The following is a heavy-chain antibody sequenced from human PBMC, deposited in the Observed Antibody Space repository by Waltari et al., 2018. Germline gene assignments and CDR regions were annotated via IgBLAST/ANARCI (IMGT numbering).Heavy chain of an antibody. V-gene: IGHV1-2*02. CDR2: INPNSGGT. CDR1: GSTFTGYK. D-gene: IGHD1-26*01. J-gene: IGHJ4*02. Sequence: QVKLVQPGAGWKKPGPPVRVSCKASGSTFTGYKMHWVRQAPGQGLEWMGWINPNSGGTNYAQKFQGRVTMTRDTSISTAYMELSRLRSDDTAVYYCARNQVGATPLDYWGQGTLVTVSS. CDR3: ARNQVGATPLDY.